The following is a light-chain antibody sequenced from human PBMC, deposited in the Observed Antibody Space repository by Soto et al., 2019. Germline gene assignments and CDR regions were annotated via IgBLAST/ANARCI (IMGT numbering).Light chain of an antibody. CDR3: QQYGSSPWT. Sequence: EIVLTQSPGTLSLSQGERATLSCRASQSVSSSYLAWYQQKPGQAPRLLIYGASSRATGIPDRFSGSGSGTDFTLTISRREPEDFAVYYCQQYGSSPWTFGQGTKVEIK. CDR2: GAS. J-gene: IGKJ1*01. CDR1: QSVSSSY. V-gene: IGKV3-20*01.